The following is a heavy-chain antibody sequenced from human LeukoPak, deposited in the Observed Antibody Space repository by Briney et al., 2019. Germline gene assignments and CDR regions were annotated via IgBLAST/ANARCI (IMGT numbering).Heavy chain of an antibody. V-gene: IGHV3-23*01. CDR2: ISNSGGNT. J-gene: IGHJ4*02. Sequence: GGSLRLSCATSGFTFSDYAMSWVRQAPGKGLEWVSTISNSGGNTHYADSVKGRFTISRDNSKNTLYLQMNSLRAEDTAVYYCAKEKEWDYYDSSGYYPERYFDYWGQGTLVTVSS. D-gene: IGHD3-22*01. CDR1: GFTFSDYA. CDR3: AKEKEWDYYDSSGYYPERYFDY.